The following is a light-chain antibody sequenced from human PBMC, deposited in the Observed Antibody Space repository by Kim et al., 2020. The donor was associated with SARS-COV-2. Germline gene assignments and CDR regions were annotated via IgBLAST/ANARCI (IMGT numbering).Light chain of an antibody. CDR3: SSYTSSSTPWV. V-gene: IGLV2-14*03. CDR1: SSDVDAYNF. J-gene: IGLJ3*02. CDR2: DVS. Sequence: QSITSSCTGTSSDVDAYNFVYWYQQHPGKAPKLMIYDVSKRPSGVSNRFSGSKSGNTASLTISGLQAEDEADYYCSSYTSSSTPWVFGGGTQLTVL.